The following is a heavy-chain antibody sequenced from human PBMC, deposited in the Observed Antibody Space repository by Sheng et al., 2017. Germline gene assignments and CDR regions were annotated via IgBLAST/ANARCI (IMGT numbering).Heavy chain of an antibody. CDR3: AKDDWGPSSIGGPDC. CDR1: GFTFSTYA. D-gene: IGHD6-6*01. Sequence: VQLVESGGGVVQPGRSLRVSCVASGFTFSTYAIHWVRQAPGKGLEWVAVISSDGNNKYYADSLKGRFTISRDNSKSTLYLQMNSLRPEDTAVYHCAKDDWGPSSIGGPDCWGQGTLVTVSS. CDR2: ISSDGNNK. J-gene: IGHJ4*02. V-gene: IGHV3-30*18.